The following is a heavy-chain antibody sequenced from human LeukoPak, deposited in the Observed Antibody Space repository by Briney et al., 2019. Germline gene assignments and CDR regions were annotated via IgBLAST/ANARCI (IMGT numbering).Heavy chain of an antibody. Sequence: ASVKVSCTASGGTFISYSITWVRQAPGQGLEWMGGIMPLFNTANYAQQFQGKVTITTDESTSTAYMELSSLRFEDTAMYYCARVDRYHYYLDVWGKGTTVSVSS. CDR2: IMPLFNTA. CDR3: ARVDRYHYYLDV. V-gene: IGHV1-69*05. J-gene: IGHJ6*03. CDR1: GGTFISYS.